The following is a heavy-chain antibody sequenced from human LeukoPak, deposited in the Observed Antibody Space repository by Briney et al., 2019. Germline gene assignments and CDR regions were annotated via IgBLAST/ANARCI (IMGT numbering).Heavy chain of an antibody. Sequence: ASVCLSRKVSGYTFTDYSSQWVPQAPGQGLEWMGTINPRGGSTRHAQRFQGRGTMTRDTSTSTLDMELSSLTSEDTAVYYCARKFGGSGYYFDYWG. D-gene: IGHD2-15*01. CDR2: INPRGGST. CDR1: GYTFTDYS. V-gene: IGHV1-46*01. J-gene: IGHJ4*01. CDR3: ARKFGGSGYYFDY.